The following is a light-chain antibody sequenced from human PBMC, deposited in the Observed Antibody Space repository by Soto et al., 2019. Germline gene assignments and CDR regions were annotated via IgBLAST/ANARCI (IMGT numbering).Light chain of an antibody. CDR1: QSIMSW. Sequence: DIQMTESPSTLSASLGDRVTITCRASQSIMSWLAWYQQKPGKAPKVLIYDVSSLESGVPSRFSDSGSGTDFTLTISSLQPEDFAPYYCQQANSFPLTFGGGTKVDI. CDR2: DVS. V-gene: IGKV1-5*01. J-gene: IGKJ4*01. CDR3: QQANSFPLT.